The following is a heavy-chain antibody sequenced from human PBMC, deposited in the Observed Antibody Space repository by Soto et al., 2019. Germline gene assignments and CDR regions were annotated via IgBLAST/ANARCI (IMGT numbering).Heavy chain of an antibody. Sequence: ASVKVSCKASGYTFTGYYMHWVRQAPGQGLEWMGWINPNSGGTNYAQKFQGRVTMTRDTSISTAYMELSRLRSDDTAVYYCARESYRSGWYYFDYWGQGTLVTVSS. V-gene: IGHV1-2*02. CDR2: INPNSGGT. CDR1: GYTFTGYY. D-gene: IGHD6-19*01. J-gene: IGHJ4*02. CDR3: ARESYRSGWYYFDY.